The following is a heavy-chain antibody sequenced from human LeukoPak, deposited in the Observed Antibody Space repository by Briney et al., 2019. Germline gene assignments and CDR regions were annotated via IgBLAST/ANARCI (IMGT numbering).Heavy chain of an antibody. Sequence: SETLSLTCTVSGGSISSGGYYWSWIRQHPGKGLEWIGYIYYSGSTYYNPSLKSRVTISVDTSKNQFSLKLSSVTAADTAVYYCARQRWLQYYFDYRGQGTLVTVSS. J-gene: IGHJ4*02. D-gene: IGHD5-24*01. CDR3: ARQRWLQYYFDY. CDR1: GGSISSGGYY. V-gene: IGHV4-31*03. CDR2: IYYSGST.